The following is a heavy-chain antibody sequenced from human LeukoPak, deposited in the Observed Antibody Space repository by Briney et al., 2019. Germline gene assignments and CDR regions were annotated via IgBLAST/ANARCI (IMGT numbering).Heavy chain of an antibody. D-gene: IGHD2-2*01. CDR2: IYTSGST. CDR3: AREDIVVVPAAMAYYYYYMDV. CDR1: GGSISSYY. J-gene: IGHJ6*03. V-gene: IGHV4-4*07. Sequence: SETLSLTCTVSGGSISSYYWSWIRQPAGKGLEWIGRIYTSGSTNYNPSLKSRVTMSVDTSKNQFSLKLSSVTAADTAVYYCAREDIVVVPAAMAYYYYYMDVWGKGTTVTVSS.